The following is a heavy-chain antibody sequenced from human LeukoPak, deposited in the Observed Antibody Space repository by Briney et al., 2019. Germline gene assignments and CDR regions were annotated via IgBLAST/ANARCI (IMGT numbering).Heavy chain of an antibody. D-gene: IGHD2/OR15-2a*01. J-gene: IGHJ4*02. V-gene: IGHV3-7*03. CDR1: AFTFTNYW. CDR3: ARDGLTTGFDALDY. CDR2: INQDGSEK. Sequence: PGGSLRLSCAASAFTFTNYWMTWVRQAPGKGLEWVANINQDGSEKYYVDSVKGRFTISRDNAKNSLYLQMNSLRAEDTAVYYCARDGLTTGFDALDYWGQGTLATVSS.